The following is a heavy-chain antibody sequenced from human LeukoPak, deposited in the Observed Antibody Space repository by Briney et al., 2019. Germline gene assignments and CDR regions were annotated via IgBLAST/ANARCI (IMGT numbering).Heavy chain of an antibody. J-gene: IGHJ4*02. CDR3: ARGYSRSWYVDY. Sequence: PSQTLSLTCTVSGGSISSGGYYWSWIRQHPGKGLEWIGYIYYSGSTYYNPSLKSRVAISVDTSKNQFSLKLSSVTAADTAVYYCARGYSRSWYVDYWGQGTLVTVSS. D-gene: IGHD6-13*01. CDR1: GGSISSGGYY. CDR2: IYYSGST. V-gene: IGHV4-31*03.